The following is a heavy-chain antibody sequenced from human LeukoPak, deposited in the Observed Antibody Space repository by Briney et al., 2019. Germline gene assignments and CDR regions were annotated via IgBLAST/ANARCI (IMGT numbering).Heavy chain of an antibody. Sequence: SETLSLTCTVSGGSMISHYWSWIRQPPGKGLEWIGEINHSGSTNYNPSLKSRVTISVDTSKNQFSLKLSSVTAADTAVYYCARVNGYSPYWGQGTLVTDSS. CDR2: INHSGST. D-gene: IGHD5-12*01. J-gene: IGHJ4*02. CDR1: GGSMISHY. V-gene: IGHV4-34*01. CDR3: ARVNGYSPY.